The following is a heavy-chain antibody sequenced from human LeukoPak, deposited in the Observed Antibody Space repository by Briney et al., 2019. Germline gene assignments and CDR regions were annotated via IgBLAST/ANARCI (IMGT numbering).Heavy chain of an antibody. Sequence: ASVKVSCKAFGYTFTSNYIHWVRQAPGQGPEWMGVISPSGGSRTYAQKFQSRVTLTRDMSTSTDYLDLSSLRSEDTAVYYCARLKATVSIHAYFDSWGQGTLVTVSS. CDR3: ARLKATVSIHAYFDS. D-gene: IGHD4-17*01. V-gene: IGHV1-46*01. J-gene: IGHJ4*02. CDR2: ISPSGGSR. CDR1: GYTFTSNY.